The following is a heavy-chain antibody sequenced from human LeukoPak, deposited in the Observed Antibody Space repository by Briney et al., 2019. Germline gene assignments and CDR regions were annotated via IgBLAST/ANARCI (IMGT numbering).Heavy chain of an antibody. CDR2: IYPGDSDT. D-gene: IGHD2-2*01. V-gene: IGHV5-51*01. CDR1: GYRFASYW. J-gene: IGHJ4*02. Sequence: GESLKISCQGSGYRFASYWIGWVRQMPGKGLEWMGIIYPGDSDTSDGPSFQGQVTISADKSISTTYQQWSSLKASSSEVNDFASCVAHCITASCYQPFDYWGQGTLVTVSS. CDR3: ASCVAHCITASCYQPFDY.